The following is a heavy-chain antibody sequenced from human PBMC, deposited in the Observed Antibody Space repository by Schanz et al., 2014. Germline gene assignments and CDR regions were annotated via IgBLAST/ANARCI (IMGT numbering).Heavy chain of an antibody. J-gene: IGHJ4*01. CDR2: IWDADSNK. Sequence: VQLVESGGGLVKPGGSLRLSCAASGFIFSGYGLHWVRQAPGKGLEWVAFIWDADSNKYYADSVKGRFTISRDNAKNTLYQHMHSLRADDTAAYYCAIDSSPKYDFLTAYYSIDYWGHGTLVTVSS. CDR3: AIDSSPKYDFLTAYYSIDY. CDR1: GFIFSGYG. V-gene: IGHV3-33*03. D-gene: IGHD3-9*01.